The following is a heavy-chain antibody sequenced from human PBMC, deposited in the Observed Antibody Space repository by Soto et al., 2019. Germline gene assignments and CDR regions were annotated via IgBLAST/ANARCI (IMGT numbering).Heavy chain of an antibody. CDR1: GFTFSNYG. J-gene: IGHJ4*02. CDR3: ATDRSGAVAGD. CDR2: ISYDGRDK. Sequence: QVQLVESGGGVVQPGRSLRLPCAASGFTFSNYGMHWVRQAPGKGLEWLALISYDGRDKHYADSVKGRFTISRDNSRNTVYLQMISLRSEDTAVYFCATDRSGAVAGDWGQGTLVSVSS. D-gene: IGHD6-19*01. V-gene: IGHV3-30*03.